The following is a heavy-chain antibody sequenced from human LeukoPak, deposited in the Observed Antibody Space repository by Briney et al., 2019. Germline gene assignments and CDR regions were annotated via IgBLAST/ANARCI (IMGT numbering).Heavy chain of an antibody. V-gene: IGHV5-51*01. CDR2: IYPGDSDT. D-gene: IGHD6-19*01. J-gene: IGHJ4*02. Sequence: GESLKISFQGSGYLFTSYWIGWVRQLPGKGLEWMGIIYPGDSDTRYSPSFQGQVTISADKSISTAYLQWSSLKASDTAMYYCASYGSGWVGGLDYRGQGTLVTVSS. CDR3: ASYGSGWVGGLDY. CDR1: GYLFTSYW.